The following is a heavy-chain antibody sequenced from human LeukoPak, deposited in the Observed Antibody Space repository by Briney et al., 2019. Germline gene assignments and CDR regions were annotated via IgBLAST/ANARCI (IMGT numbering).Heavy chain of an antibody. CDR2: IKRDGNDK. Sequence: GGSLSLSCAASGLAFSNYWMSWVRQAPGEGLEWVANIKRDGNDKYYVDSVKGRFTISRDNAKNSLLLQMSSLRVEDTAIYYCTRVPYGDYWSSDYWGQGTLVTVSS. J-gene: IGHJ4*02. CDR3: TRVPYGDYWSSDY. D-gene: IGHD4-17*01. V-gene: IGHV3-7*01. CDR1: GLAFSNYW.